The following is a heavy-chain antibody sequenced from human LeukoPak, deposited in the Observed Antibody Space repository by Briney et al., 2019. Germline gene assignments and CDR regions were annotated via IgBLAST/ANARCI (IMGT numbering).Heavy chain of an antibody. D-gene: IGHD3-22*01. CDR1: GGTFSSYA. CDR3: ARGYYYDSSGYYHFDY. CDR2: IIPIFGTA. J-gene: IGHJ4*02. V-gene: IGHV1-69*01. Sequence: GSSVKVSCKASGGTFSSYAISWVRQSPGQGLEWMGGIIPIFGTANYAQKFQGRVTITADESTSTAYMELSSLGSEDTAVYYCARGYYYDSSGYYHFDYWGQGTLVTVSS.